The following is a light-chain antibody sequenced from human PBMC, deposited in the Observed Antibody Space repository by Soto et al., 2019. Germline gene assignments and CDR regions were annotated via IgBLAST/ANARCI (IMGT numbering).Light chain of an antibody. V-gene: IGLV1-36*01. J-gene: IGLJ3*02. CDR2: YDD. CDR1: QSNIGNNA. CDR3: AAWDDNLNARV. Sequence: QSVLTQPPSVSEAPRQRVTISCSGSQSNIGNNAVSWYQQLPGKAPKLLIYYDDLLPSGVSDRFSGSKSGTSASLAISGLQSEDEADYYCAAWDDNLNARVFGGGTKLTVL.